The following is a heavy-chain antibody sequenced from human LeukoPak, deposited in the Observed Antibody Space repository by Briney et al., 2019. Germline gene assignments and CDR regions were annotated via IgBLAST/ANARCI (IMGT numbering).Heavy chain of an antibody. V-gene: IGHV3-23*01. Sequence: GGSLRLSCAASGFTFSSYAMSWDRQAPGKGLEWVSAISGSGGSTYYADSVKGRFTISRDNSKNTLYLQMNSLRAEDTAVYYCAKDRGVTAIPNHFDYWGQGTLVTVSS. CDR1: GFTFSSYA. D-gene: IGHD2-21*02. J-gene: IGHJ4*02. CDR3: AKDRGVTAIPNHFDY. CDR2: ISGSGGST.